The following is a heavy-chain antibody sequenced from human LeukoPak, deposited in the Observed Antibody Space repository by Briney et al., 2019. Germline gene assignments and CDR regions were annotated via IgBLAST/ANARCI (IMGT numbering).Heavy chain of an antibody. D-gene: IGHD6-19*01. CDR3: ARDRAYSSGWTRPTSFGRGDAFDI. CDR1: GYTFTSYY. J-gene: IGHJ3*02. CDR2: INPSGGST. Sequence: ASVKVSCKASGYTFTSYYMHWVRQAPGQGLEWMGIINPSGGSTSYAQKFQGRVTMTRDTSTSTVYMELSSLRSEDTAVYYCARDRAYSSGWTRPTSFGRGDAFDIWGQGTMVTVSS. V-gene: IGHV1-46*01.